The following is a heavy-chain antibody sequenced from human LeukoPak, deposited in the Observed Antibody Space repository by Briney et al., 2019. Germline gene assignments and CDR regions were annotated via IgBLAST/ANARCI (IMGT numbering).Heavy chain of an antibody. J-gene: IGHJ4*02. CDR1: GFTFSSYW. CDR3: AKTGLYSSGWDYFDY. Sequence: GGSLRLSCAASGFTFSSYWMHWVRQAPGKGLVWVSRINSDGSSTSYADSVKGRFTISRDNAKNTLYLQMNSLRAEDTAVYYCAKTGLYSSGWDYFDYWGQGTLVTVSS. CDR2: INSDGSST. D-gene: IGHD6-19*01. V-gene: IGHV3-74*01.